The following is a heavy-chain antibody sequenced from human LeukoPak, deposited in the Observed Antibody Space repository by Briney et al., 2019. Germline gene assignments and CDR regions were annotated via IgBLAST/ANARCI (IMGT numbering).Heavy chain of an antibody. D-gene: IGHD6-6*01. Sequence: GGSLRLSCAASGFTFTYYWMGWVRQAPGKGLEWVANIKQDGSEKYYVNSVKGRCTISRDNAKNSLYLQLNSLRADDTAVYYCARAVSTWQPTVLVPFDYWGQGTLVTVSS. V-gene: IGHV3-7*03. J-gene: IGHJ4*02. CDR2: IKQDGSEK. CDR3: ARAVSTWQPTVLVPFDY. CDR1: GFTFTYYW.